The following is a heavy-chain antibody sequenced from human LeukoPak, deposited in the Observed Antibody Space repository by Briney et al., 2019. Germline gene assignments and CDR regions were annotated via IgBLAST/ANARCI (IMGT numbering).Heavy chain of an antibody. CDR2: INPSGGST. Sequence: ASVKVSCKASGYSYTSDYMHWVRQATGQWLEWMGIINPSGGSTSYAQKFQGRVTMTRDTSTSTDYMELSSLRSEDTAVYYCARDPAVYSSGCYGAPDYWGQGTLVTVSS. J-gene: IGHJ4*02. D-gene: IGHD6-19*01. CDR1: GYSYTSDY. V-gene: IGHV1-46*01. CDR3: ARDPAVYSSGCYGAPDY.